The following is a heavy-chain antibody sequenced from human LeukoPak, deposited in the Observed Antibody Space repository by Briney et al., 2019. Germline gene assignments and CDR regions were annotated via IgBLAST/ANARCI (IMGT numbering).Heavy chain of an antibody. J-gene: IGHJ4*02. CDR2: ISGSGDNT. V-gene: IGHV3-23*01. CDR1: GFTFSTYV. CDR3: AKGSYYDSSGSFYFDY. D-gene: IGHD3-22*01. Sequence: GGSLRLSCAASGFTFSTYVMSWVRQAPGKGLEWVSGISGSGDNTYYADSVKGRFTISRDNSKNTLYVQVNSLGTEDTAAYYCAKGSYYDSSGSFYFDYWGQGTLVTVSS.